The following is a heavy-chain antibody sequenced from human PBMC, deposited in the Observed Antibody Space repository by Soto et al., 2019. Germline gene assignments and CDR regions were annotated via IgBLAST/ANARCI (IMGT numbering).Heavy chain of an antibody. CDR1: GCNDRTCN. CDR3: AREASYSSTGAYYSRMDA. D-gene: IGHD6-19*01. CDR2: IGVAGDT. V-gene: IGHV3-13*04. J-gene: IGHJ6*02. Sequence: GCNDRTCNLYWVRQSTAKGLEWVSSIGVAGDTYYLGSVKGRFTISRDNAENSLYLQMNGLRAGDTAVYYCAREASYSSTGAYYSRMDACGQ.